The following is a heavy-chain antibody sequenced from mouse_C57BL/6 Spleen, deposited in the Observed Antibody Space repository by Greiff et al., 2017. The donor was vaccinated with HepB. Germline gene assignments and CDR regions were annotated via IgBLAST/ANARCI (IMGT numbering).Heavy chain of an antibody. V-gene: IGHV1-69*01. CDR2: IDPSDSYT. CDR3: ASGTTVEDAMAY. Sequence: QVQLQQPGAELVMPGASVKLSCKASGYTFTSYWMHWVKQRPGQGLEWIGEIDPSDSYTNYNQKFKGKSTLTVDKSSSTAYMQLSSLTSEDSAVYYCASGTTVEDAMAYWGQGTSVTVSS. D-gene: IGHD1-1*01. J-gene: IGHJ4*01. CDR1: GYTFTSYW.